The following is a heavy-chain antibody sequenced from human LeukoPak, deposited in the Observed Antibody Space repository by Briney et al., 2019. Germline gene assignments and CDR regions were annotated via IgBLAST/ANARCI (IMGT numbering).Heavy chain of an antibody. D-gene: IGHD3-3*01. J-gene: IGHJ1*01. CDR3: ARGYYDFWSGYYTDAEYFQH. Sequence: ASVKVSCKASGYTFTGYYMHWVRQAPGQGLEWMGWINPNSGGTNYAQKFQGRVTMTRDTSISTAYMELSRLRSDDTAVYYCARGYYDFWSGYYTDAEYFQHWGQGTLVTVSS. CDR1: GYTFTGYY. V-gene: IGHV1-2*02. CDR2: INPNSGGT.